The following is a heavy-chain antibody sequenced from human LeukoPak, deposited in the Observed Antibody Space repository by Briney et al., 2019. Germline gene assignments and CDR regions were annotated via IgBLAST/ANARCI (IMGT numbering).Heavy chain of an antibody. CDR3: ARDYGDPRYYGMDV. Sequence: PSETLSLTCTVSGGSISSYYWSWIRQPPGKGLEWIGYIYYSGSTNYNPSLKSRVTISVDTSKNQFSLKLSSVTAADTAVYYCARDYGDPRYYGMDVWGQGTTVTVSS. J-gene: IGHJ6*02. D-gene: IGHD4-17*01. V-gene: IGHV4-59*12. CDR1: GGSISSYY. CDR2: IYYSGST.